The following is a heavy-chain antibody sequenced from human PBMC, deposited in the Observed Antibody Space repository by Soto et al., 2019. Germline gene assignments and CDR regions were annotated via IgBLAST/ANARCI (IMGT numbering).Heavy chain of an antibody. CDR2: IWYDGNNK. CDR1: GFTLSSYW. V-gene: IGHV3-33*08. J-gene: IGHJ4*02. D-gene: IGHD2-21*01. Sequence: PGGSLSLSCAASGFTLSSYWMHWVRQAPGKGLEGVAVIWYDGNNKSYGHCVKGRFTISRDNSYNTLYVKMTSLRAEDTAVYYCARGLHSLFDYWGQGTLVTVSS. CDR3: ARGLHSLFDY.